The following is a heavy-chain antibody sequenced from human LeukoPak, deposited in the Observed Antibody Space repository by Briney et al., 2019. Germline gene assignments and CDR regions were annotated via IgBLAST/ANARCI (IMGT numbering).Heavy chain of an antibody. V-gene: IGHV1-69*13. D-gene: IGHD3-16*01. J-gene: IGHJ4*02. CDR2: IIPIFGTA. CDR3: ARGDDYVWGSSVDY. CDR1: GGTFSSYA. Sequence: GASVKVSCKAPGGTFSSYAISWVRQAPGQGLEWMGGIIPIFGTANYEQKFQGRVTITAAESTSTAYMELSSLRSEDTAVYYCARGDDYVWGSSVDYWGQGTLVTVSS.